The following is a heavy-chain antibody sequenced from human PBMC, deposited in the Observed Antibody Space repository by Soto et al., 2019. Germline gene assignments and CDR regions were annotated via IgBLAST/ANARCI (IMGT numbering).Heavy chain of an antibody. V-gene: IGHV1-69*13. CDR1: GGTFSSYA. D-gene: IGHD6-6*01. CDR3: ARVSPDQGSSSRDYYYYGMDV. Sequence: GASVKVSCKASGGTFSSYAISWVRQAPGQGLEWMGGIIPIFGTANYAQKFQGRVTITADESTSTAYIELSSLRSEDTAVYYCARVSPDQGSSSRDYYYYGMDVWGQGTTVTVSS. CDR2: IIPIFGTA. J-gene: IGHJ6*02.